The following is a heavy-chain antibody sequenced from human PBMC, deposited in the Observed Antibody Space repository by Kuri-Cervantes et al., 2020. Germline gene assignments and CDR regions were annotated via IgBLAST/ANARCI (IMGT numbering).Heavy chain of an antibody. V-gene: IGHV3-33*01. Sequence: GESLKISCAASGFTFSSYGMHWVRQAPGKGLEWVAVIWYDGSNKYYADSVKGRFTISRDNSKNTLYLQMNSLRAEDTAVYYCASGIAAAGWATETWYFDLWGRGTLVTVSS. CDR1: GFTFSSYG. CDR2: IWYDGSNK. D-gene: IGHD6-13*01. CDR3: ASGIAAAGWATETWYFDL. J-gene: IGHJ2*01.